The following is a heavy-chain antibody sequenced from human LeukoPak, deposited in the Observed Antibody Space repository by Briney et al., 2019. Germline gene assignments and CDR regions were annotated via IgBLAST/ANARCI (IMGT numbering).Heavy chain of an antibody. CDR1: GYTFTSYY. CDR3: AKIGVGA. J-gene: IGHJ5*02. Sequence: ASVKVSCKASGYTFTSYYMHWVRQAPGQGLEWMGRIDPSGGSTSHAQKFQGRVTMTRDTSTSTVYMELSSLRSEDTAVYYCAKIGVGAWGQGTLVTVSS. D-gene: IGHD2-15*01. CDR2: IDPSGGST. V-gene: IGHV1-46*01.